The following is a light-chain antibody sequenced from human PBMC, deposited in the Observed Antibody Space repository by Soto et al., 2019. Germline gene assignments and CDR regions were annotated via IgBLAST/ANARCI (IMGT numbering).Light chain of an antibody. CDR2: DVS. Sequence: IMLTQSPSTVSLSPGERATLSCRASQSVSSYLAWYQQKIGQAPRLLIYDVSNRATGIPARFSGSGSGTDFTLTISSLQPEDVATYYCQKYNSAPITFGQGTRLEI. V-gene: IGKV3-11*01. J-gene: IGKJ5*01. CDR3: QKYNSAPIT. CDR1: QSVSSY.